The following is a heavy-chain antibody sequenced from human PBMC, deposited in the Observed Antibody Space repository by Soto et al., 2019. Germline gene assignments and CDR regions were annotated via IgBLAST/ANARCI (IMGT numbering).Heavy chain of an antibody. V-gene: IGHV4-39*01. Sequence: PSETLSLTCTVADGSSSSSSYYWGWIRQPPGKGLEWIGSIYYSGSTYYNPSLKSRVTISVDTSKNQFSLKLSSVTAADTAVYYCARGDRGYVSGDWFDPWGQGTLVTVSS. J-gene: IGHJ5*02. CDR2: IYYSGST. CDR3: ARGDRGYVSGDWFDP. CDR1: DGSSSSSSYY. D-gene: IGHD5-12*01.